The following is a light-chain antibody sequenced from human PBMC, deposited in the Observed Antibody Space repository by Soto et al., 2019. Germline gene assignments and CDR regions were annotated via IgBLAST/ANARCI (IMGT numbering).Light chain of an antibody. V-gene: IGKV1-39*01. CDR2: AAS. J-gene: IGKJ1*01. Sequence: DIQMTQSPSSLSASVGDSVTITCRASPSISTYLNWYQQKPGKAPMLLIYAASSLQSGVPSRFSGSGSGTDFTLTIISLQPEDFATYYCQQGYSTPRTFGQGTKVEVK. CDR3: QQGYSTPRT. CDR1: PSISTY.